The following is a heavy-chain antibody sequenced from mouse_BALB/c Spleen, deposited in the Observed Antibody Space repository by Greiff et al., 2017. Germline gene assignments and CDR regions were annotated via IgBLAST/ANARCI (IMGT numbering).Heavy chain of an antibody. V-gene: IGHV14-3*02. CDR1: GFNIKDTY. CDR3: ALNWDVEAWFAY. Sequence: DVKLVESGAELVKPGASVKLSCTASGFNIKDTYMHWVKQRPEQGLEWIGRIDPANGNTKYDPKFQGKATITADTSSNTAYLQLSSLTSEDTAVYYCALNWDVEAWFAYWGQGTLVTVSA. CDR2: IDPANGNT. D-gene: IGHD4-1*01. J-gene: IGHJ3*01.